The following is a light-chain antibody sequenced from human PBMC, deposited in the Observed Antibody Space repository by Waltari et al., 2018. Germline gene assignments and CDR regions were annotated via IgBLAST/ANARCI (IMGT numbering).Light chain of an antibody. CDR2: GAS. V-gene: IGKV3-15*01. CDR3: QQYHTWPT. CDR1: QSVSSF. Sequence: EIVMTKSQDTLSVSPGERVTLSCRASQSVSSFLAWYQQKPGQAPRLLIYGASTRATGIAARFSGSGSGTEFTLAISSLQSEDLAVYYCQQYHTWPTFGRGTKVEIK. J-gene: IGKJ1*01.